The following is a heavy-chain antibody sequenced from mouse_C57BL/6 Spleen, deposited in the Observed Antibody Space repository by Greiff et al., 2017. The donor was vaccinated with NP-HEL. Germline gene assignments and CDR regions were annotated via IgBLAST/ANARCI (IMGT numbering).Heavy chain of an antibody. J-gene: IGHJ4*01. Sequence: VKVVESGPGLVAPSQSLSITCTVSGFSLTSYGVSWVRQPPGKGLEWLGVIWGDGSTNYHSALISRLSISKDNSKSQVFLKLNSLQTDDTATYYCAKGSSNYRGYAMDYWGQGTSVTVSS. CDR3: AKGSSNYRGYAMDY. CDR1: GFSLTSYG. V-gene: IGHV2-3*01. D-gene: IGHD2-5*01. CDR2: IWGDGST.